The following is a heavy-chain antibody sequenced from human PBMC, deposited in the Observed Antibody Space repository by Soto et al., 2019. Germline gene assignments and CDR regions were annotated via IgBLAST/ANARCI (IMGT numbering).Heavy chain of an antibody. D-gene: IGHD6-13*01. V-gene: IGHV4-4*02. CDR3: ARGLSAAAF. CDR2: IYHSGRT. Sequence: QVQLQESGPGLVQPSGTLSLNCAVSDGSISSSHWWSWVRQPPGKGLEWIGEIYHSGRTSYNPSLRRRVTISLGKSKNPVSLKLTSVTAADTAVYYCARGLSAAAFWGQGTLVTVSS. CDR1: DGSISSSHW. J-gene: IGHJ4*02.